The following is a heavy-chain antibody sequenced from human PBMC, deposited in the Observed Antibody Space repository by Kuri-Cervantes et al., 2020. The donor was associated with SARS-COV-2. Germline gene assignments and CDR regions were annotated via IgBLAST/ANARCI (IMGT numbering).Heavy chain of an antibody. Sequence: SGPTLVKPTQTLTLTCTFSGFSLSTSGMRVSWIRQPPGKALEWLARIDWDDDKFYSTSLKTRLTISKDTSKNQVVLTMTSMDPVDTATYYCAHTFLPYYYYGMDVWGQGTTVTVSS. CDR2: IDWDDDK. J-gene: IGHJ6*02. CDR3: AHTFLPYYYYGMDV. CDR1: GFSLSTSGMR. D-gene: IGHD2/OR15-2a*01. V-gene: IGHV2-70*04.